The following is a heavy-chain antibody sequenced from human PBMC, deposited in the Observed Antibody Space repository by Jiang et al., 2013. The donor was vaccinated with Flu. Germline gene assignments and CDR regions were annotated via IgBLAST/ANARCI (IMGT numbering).Heavy chain of an antibody. V-gene: IGHV3-30-3*01. D-gene: IGHD3-10*01. Sequence: GVVQPGRSLRLSCAASGFTFSSYAMHWVRQAPGKGLEWVAVISYDGSNKYYADSVKGRFTISRDNSKNTLYLQMNSLRAEDTAVYYCAREGSGRDYFDYWGQGTLVTVSS. CDR3: AREGSGRDYFDY. CDR2: ISYDGSNK. CDR1: GFTFSSYA. J-gene: IGHJ4*02.